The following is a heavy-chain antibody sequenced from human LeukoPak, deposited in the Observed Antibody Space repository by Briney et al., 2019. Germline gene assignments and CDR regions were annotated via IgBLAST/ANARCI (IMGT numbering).Heavy chain of an antibody. CDR2: IWHDGSHK. Sequence: LSLTCAVSGGSISSFNWWSWVRQPPGKGLEWVAVIWHDGSHKYYEDSVKGRITISRDNSKNTLSLQVDSLRAEDTAVYYCARGSGYSYGVFDYWGQGTLVTVSS. CDR3: ARGSGYSYGVFDY. D-gene: IGHD5-18*01. J-gene: IGHJ4*02. CDR1: GGSISSFN. V-gene: IGHV3-33*07.